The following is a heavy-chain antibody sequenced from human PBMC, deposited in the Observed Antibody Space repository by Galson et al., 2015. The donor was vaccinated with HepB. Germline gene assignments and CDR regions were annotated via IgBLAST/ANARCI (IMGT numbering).Heavy chain of an antibody. J-gene: IGHJ4*02. CDR3: AKDHRGSYDILTRLDY. CDR2: ISYDGSNK. CDR1: GFTFSSYG. V-gene: IGHV3-30*18. D-gene: IGHD3-9*01. Sequence: SLRLSCAASGFTFSSYGMHWVRQAPGKGLEWVAVISYDGSNKYYADSVKGRFTISRDNSKNTLYLQMNSLRAEDTAVYYCAKDHRGSYDILTRLDYWGQGTLVTVSS.